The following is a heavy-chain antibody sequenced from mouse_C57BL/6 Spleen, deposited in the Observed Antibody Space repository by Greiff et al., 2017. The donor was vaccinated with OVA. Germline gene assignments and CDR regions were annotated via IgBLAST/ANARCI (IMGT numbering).Heavy chain of an antibody. CDR2: ISDGGSYT. Sequence: EVQLVESGGGLVKPGGSLKLSCAASGFTFSSYAMSWVRQTPEKRLEWVATISDGGSYTYYPANVKGRFTLSRDNAKNNLYLQMSHLKSEDTAMYYCAREGDYDGYYFDDWGKGTTLTVAS. D-gene: IGHD2-4*01. CDR3: AREGDYDGYYFDD. J-gene: IGHJ2*01. CDR1: GFTFSSYA. V-gene: IGHV5-4*01.